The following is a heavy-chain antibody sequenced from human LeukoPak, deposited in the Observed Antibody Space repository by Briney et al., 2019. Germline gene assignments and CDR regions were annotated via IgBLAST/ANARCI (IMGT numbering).Heavy chain of an antibody. CDR3: AKDVRYCGSTICYHAFDI. Sequence: GASVKVSCKASGCTFTTYGISWVRQAPGQRLEWMGWISVNNDNTNYAQKFQAIITMTTNSTTNTAYMEQKSMRSDDAAVYYGAKDVRYCGSTICYHAFDIWGQGTMVTVSS. V-gene: IGHV1-18*01. D-gene: IGHD2-2*01. CDR1: GCTFTTYG. CDR2: ISVNNDNT. J-gene: IGHJ3*02.